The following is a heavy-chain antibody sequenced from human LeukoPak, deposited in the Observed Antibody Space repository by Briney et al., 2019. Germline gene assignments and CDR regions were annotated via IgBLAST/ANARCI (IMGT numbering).Heavy chain of an antibody. CDR3: AKDNFVFWVAVAGTNEDAFDI. Sequence: GGSLRLSCAASGFTFSSYAMSWVRQAPGKGLEWVSAISGSGGSTYYADSVKGRFTISRDNSKNTLYLQMNSLRAEDTAVYYCAKDNFVFWVAVAGTNEDAFDIWGQGTMVTVSS. J-gene: IGHJ3*02. CDR2: ISGSGGST. D-gene: IGHD6-19*01. CDR1: GFTFSSYA. V-gene: IGHV3-23*01.